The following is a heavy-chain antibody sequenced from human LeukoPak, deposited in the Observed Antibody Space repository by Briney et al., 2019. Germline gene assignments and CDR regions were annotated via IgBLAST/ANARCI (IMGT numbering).Heavy chain of an antibody. CDR1: GGSISSGGYY. D-gene: IGHD5-18*01. V-gene: IGHV4-61*02. Sequence: SQTLSLTCTVSGGSISSGGYYWSWLRQPAGKGLEWIGRIYTSGNTNYNPSLKSRVTISVDTSKNQFSLKLSSVTAADTAVYYCAREGGYSYGDAPLHFDYWGQGTLVTVSS. J-gene: IGHJ4*02. CDR3: AREGGYSYGDAPLHFDY. CDR2: IYTSGNT.